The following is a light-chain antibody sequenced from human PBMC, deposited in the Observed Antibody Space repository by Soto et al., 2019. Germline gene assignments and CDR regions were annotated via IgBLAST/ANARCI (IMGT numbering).Light chain of an antibody. CDR1: QSVSNDF. Sequence: EIVLTQSPGILSLSPGERATLSCRAIQSVSNDFLAWYQQKPGQAPRLLIYGASTRATDVPDRFSGSGSGADFTLSISRLEPEDFTVYYCQQYGSSPPRTFGQGTKAAIK. CDR2: GAS. J-gene: IGKJ1*01. V-gene: IGKV3-20*01. CDR3: QQYGSSPPRT.